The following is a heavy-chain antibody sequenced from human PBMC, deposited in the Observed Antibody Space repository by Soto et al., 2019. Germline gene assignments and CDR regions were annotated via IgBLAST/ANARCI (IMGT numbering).Heavy chain of an antibody. CDR2: INHFGST. Sequence: SETLSLTCAVYGGSFSGYYWSWIRQPPGRGLEWIGEINHFGSTNYIPSLKSRVTISVDTSKNQFSLKVRSVTAADTAVYYCARGPSWNASSAPLVYCDQGTLAT. V-gene: IGHV4-34*01. CDR3: ARGPSWNASSAPLVY. J-gene: IGHJ4*02. D-gene: IGHD1-1*01. CDR1: GGSFSGYY.